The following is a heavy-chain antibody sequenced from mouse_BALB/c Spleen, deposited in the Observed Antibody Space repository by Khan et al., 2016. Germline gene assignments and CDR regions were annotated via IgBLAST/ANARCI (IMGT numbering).Heavy chain of an antibody. CDR1: GFNIIHYY. D-gene: IGHD2-10*01. V-gene: IGHV14-1*02. CDR3: ARSYYGNYAGFAY. J-gene: IGHJ3*01. CDR2: IDPENGNT. Sequence: VQLKESGAELVRPGALVKLSCKASGFNIIHYYMHWVKQRPEQGLEWIGWIDPENGNTINDPKFKGKAIITADTSSNTVYLQLTSLTSEDTAVYYCARSYYGNYAGFAYWDQGTLVTVSA.